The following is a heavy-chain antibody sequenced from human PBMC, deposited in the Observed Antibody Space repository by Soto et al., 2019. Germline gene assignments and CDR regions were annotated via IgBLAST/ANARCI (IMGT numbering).Heavy chain of an antibody. CDR1: GFTFSSCS. Sequence: VGSLRLSCASSGFTFSSCSMNWVRQAPGKGLEWVSFISGSGDTKYYADSVKGRFTISRDNPKNTLYLQMNSLRADDTAVFYCAKDSPSYTTSPFYFDSWGQGTLVTVSS. V-gene: IGHV3-48*01. CDR2: ISGSGDTK. CDR3: AKDSPSYTTSPFYFDS. D-gene: IGHD2-2*02. J-gene: IGHJ4*02.